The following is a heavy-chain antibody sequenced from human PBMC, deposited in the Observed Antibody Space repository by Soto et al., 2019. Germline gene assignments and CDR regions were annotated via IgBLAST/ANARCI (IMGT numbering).Heavy chain of an antibody. J-gene: IGHJ6*02. CDR3: AMARIAAAGTALRDYYYGMDV. V-gene: IGHV1-18*01. Sequence: QVQLVQSGAEVKKPGASVKVSCKASGYTFTSYGISWVRQAPGQGLEWIGWISAYNGNTNYAQKLQGRVTMTTDTSTSTAYMELRSLRSDDTAVYYCAMARIAAAGTALRDYYYGMDVWGQGNTVTVSS. CDR2: ISAYNGNT. D-gene: IGHD6-13*01. CDR1: GYTFTSYG.